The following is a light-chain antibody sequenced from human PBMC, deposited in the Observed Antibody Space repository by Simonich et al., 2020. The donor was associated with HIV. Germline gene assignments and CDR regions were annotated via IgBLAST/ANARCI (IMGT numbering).Light chain of an antibody. CDR3: QQYYSTPPT. Sequence: EIVMTQSPATLSVSPGERVTLSCRASQSVSSNLAWYQQKPGQPPKLLIYWASTRESGVPDRFSASGSGTDFTLTISSLQAEDVAVYYCQQYYSTPPTFGQGTKVEIK. V-gene: IGKV4-1*01. CDR1: QSVSSN. J-gene: IGKJ1*01. CDR2: WAS.